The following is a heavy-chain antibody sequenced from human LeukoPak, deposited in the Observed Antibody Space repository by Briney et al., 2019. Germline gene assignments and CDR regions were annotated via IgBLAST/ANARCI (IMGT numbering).Heavy chain of an antibody. J-gene: IGHJ6*03. CDR3: ARVRIQLWTPYYYYYMDV. CDR1: GFTFSDYY. CDR2: ISSSGSTI. Sequence: GGSLRLSCAASGFTFSDYYMSWIRQAPGKGLEWVSYISSSGSTIYCADSVKGRFTISRDNAKNSLYLQMNSLRAEDTAVYYCARVRIQLWTPYYYYYMDVWGKGTTVTVSS. V-gene: IGHV3-11*01. D-gene: IGHD5-18*01.